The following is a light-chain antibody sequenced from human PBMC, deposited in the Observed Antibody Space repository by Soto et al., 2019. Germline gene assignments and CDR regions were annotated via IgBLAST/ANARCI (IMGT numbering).Light chain of an antibody. CDR3: SSYTSSSTLYV. CDR1: SIDVGGYNY. J-gene: IGLJ1*01. V-gene: IGLV2-14*01. CDR2: EVS. Sequence: QSALTQPASVSGSPGQSITISCTGTSIDVGGYNYVSWYQQHPGKAPKLMIYEVSNRPSGVSNRFSGSKSGNTASLNISGLQAEDEADYYCSSYTSSSTLYVFGTGTKVTVL.